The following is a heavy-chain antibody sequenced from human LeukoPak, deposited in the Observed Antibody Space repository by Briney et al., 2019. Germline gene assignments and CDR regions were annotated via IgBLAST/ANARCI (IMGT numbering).Heavy chain of an antibody. Sequence: SETLSLTCTVSGYSISSGYYWGWIRQPPGKGLEWIGSIYHSGSTYYNPSLKSRVTISVDTSKNQFSLKLSSVTAADTAVYYCARDGESITMVRGVSYMDVWGKGTTVTVSS. D-gene: IGHD3-10*01. CDR1: GYSISSGYY. J-gene: IGHJ6*03. CDR2: IYHSGST. CDR3: ARDGESITMVRGVSYMDV. V-gene: IGHV4-38-2*02.